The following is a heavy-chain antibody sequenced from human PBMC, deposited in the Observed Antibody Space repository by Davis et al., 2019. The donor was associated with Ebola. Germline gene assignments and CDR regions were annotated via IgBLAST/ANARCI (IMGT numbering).Heavy chain of an antibody. D-gene: IGHD3-10*01. CDR3: ATIEPVVRGVAPDAFDV. J-gene: IGHJ3*01. CDR2: IYYTVEH. Sequence: AESLSLSCSVSGGSISSYYWSCIRQFPGNALEWMGYIYYTVEHPYNPSLESRVTISMDTSKNQFSLMMSSVTAADTAVYYCATIEPVVRGVAPDAFDVWGQGTKVTVSS. V-gene: IGHV4-59*08. CDR1: GGSISSYY.